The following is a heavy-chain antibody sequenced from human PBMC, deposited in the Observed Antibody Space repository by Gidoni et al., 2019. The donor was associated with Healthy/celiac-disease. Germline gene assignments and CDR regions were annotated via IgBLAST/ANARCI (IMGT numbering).Heavy chain of an antibody. CDR2: IYSGGST. D-gene: IGHD6-13*01. CDR3: ARASKYSSSWFSLDY. Sequence: EVQLVESGGGLIQPGGSLRLSCAASGFTVSGNYMSGVRQAPGKGREWVSVIYSGGSTYYADSVKGRFTISRDNSKNTLYLQMNSLRAEDTAVYYCARASKYSSSWFSLDYWGQGTLVTVSS. J-gene: IGHJ4*02. CDR1: GFTVSGNY. V-gene: IGHV3-53*01.